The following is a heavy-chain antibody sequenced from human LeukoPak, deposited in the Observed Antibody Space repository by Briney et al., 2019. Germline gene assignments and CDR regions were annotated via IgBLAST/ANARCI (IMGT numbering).Heavy chain of an antibody. J-gene: IGHJ4*02. D-gene: IGHD3-16*01. Sequence: PGGSLRLSCAASGFVFSNYWMTWVRQAPGKGLEWVANINEDEAARNYAGSVKGRFTISRDSGKNTLYLQMNSLRVEDTAIYYCVKDERDAYYAYWGQGTLVTVSS. CDR2: INEDEAAR. CDR3: VKDERDAYYAY. V-gene: IGHV3-7*03. CDR1: GFVFSNYW.